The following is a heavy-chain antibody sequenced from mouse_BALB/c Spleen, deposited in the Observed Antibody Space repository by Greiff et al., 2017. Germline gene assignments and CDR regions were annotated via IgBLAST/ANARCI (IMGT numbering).Heavy chain of an antibody. Sequence: VQLQQSGAELARPGASVKLSCKASGYTFTSYWMQWVKQRPGQGLEWIGAIYPGDGDTRYTQKFKGKATLTADKSSSTAYMQLSSLASEDSAVYYCARGAYGSSYIDYWGQGTTLTVSS. CDR1: GYTFTSYW. CDR2: IYPGDGDT. J-gene: IGHJ2*01. CDR3: ARGAYGSSYIDY. V-gene: IGHV1-87*01. D-gene: IGHD1-1*01.